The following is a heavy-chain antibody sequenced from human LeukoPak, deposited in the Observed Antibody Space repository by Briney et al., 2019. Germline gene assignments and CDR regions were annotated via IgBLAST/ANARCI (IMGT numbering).Heavy chain of an antibody. CDR1: GFTFSGYW. V-gene: IGHV3-74*01. Sequence: HGGSLRLSCAASGFTFSGYWMHWVRQAPGKGLVWVSCINSDGSNTNYADSVEGRFTISRDNAKNTLYLQMNSLRVEDTAVYYCGRGGRGIDYWGQGTVVPVSS. J-gene: IGHJ4*02. CDR2: INSDGSNT. D-gene: IGHD2-15*01. CDR3: GRGGRGIDY.